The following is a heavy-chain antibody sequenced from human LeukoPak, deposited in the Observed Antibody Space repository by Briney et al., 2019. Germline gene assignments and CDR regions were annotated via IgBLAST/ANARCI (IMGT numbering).Heavy chain of an antibody. CDR1: GYTFTSYG. D-gene: IGHD5-18*01. V-gene: IGHV1-18*01. CDR3: ATGGYHWFDP. CDR2: INPNNGNT. J-gene: IGHJ5*02. Sequence: GASAKVSCKASGYTFTSYGISWVRQAPGQGLEWMGWINPNNGNTNYAQKFQGRVTMTTDTSTSTGYMELRSLRSDDTAVYYCATGGYHWFDPWGQGTLVTVSS.